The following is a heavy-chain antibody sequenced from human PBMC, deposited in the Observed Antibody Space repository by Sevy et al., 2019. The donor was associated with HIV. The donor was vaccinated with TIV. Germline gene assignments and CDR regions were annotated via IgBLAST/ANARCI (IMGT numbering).Heavy chain of an antibody. Sequence: GGSLRLSCAASGFIFNSYPISWVRQAPGKGLEWVSSISASGGTIYYADSVKGRFSISRDNSKMTVDLQMNSLRAGDTAVYYCAREDSGYEYWGQGTLVTVSS. V-gene: IGHV3-23*01. J-gene: IGHJ4*02. D-gene: IGHD5-12*01. CDR3: AREDSGYEY. CDR1: GFIFNSYP. CDR2: ISASGGTI.